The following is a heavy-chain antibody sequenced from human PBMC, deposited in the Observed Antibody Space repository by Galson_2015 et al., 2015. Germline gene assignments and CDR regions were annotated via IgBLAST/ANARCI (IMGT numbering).Heavy chain of an antibody. D-gene: IGHD4-17*01. CDR1: GFSFSNYA. CDR2: IGSSGAYT. J-gene: IGHJ3*01. CDR3: ARDPNGDYIGAFDF. V-gene: IGHV3-23*01. Sequence: SLRLSCAASGFSFSNYALTWVRQAPGKGLEWISSIGSSGAYTLYADSVKGRFTISRDNPKNTLFLQMNSLRAEDTALYYCARDPNGDYIGAFDFWGQGTMVTVSP.